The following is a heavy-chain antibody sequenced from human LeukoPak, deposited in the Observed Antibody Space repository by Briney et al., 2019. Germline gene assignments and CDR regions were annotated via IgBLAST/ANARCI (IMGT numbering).Heavy chain of an antibody. V-gene: IGHV3-21*01. CDR1: GFSFSTYN. J-gene: IGHJ4*02. Sequence: GGSLRLSCEASGFSFSTYNMNWVRQAPGKGLEWISSITSDSRYRYYADSVKGRFTISRDNARNSLHLQMNSLRADDTAVYFCARALMTTVTTPGYWGQGTLVTVSS. CDR3: ARALMTTVTTPGY. CDR2: ITSDSRYR. D-gene: IGHD4-17*01.